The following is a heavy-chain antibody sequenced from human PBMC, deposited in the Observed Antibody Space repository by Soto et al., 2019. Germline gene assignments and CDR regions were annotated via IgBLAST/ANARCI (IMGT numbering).Heavy chain of an antibody. D-gene: IGHD5-18*01. Sequence: PSETLSLTCTVSGGSISSGGYYLSWIRQHPGKGLEWIGYLYYSGSTYYNPSLKSRVTISVDTSKNQFSLKLSSVTAADTAVYYCARDTPRGYSYGSFDYWAQGTQVPVSS. CDR2: LYYSGST. CDR1: GGSISSGGYY. V-gene: IGHV4-31*03. CDR3: ARDTPRGYSYGSFDY. J-gene: IGHJ4*02.